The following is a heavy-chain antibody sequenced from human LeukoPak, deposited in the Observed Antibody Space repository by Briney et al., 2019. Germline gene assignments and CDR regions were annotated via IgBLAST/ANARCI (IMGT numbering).Heavy chain of an antibody. Sequence: ASVTVSFKASGYTFTIYGIRWVRQAPGQGLGWMGWISAYNGNTNYAQKLQGRVTMTTDTSTSTAYMELRSLRSDDTAVYYCAREPYDSSGYSDYWGQGTLVTVSS. V-gene: IGHV1-18*01. CDR1: GYTFTIYG. J-gene: IGHJ4*02. CDR3: AREPYDSSGYSDY. CDR2: ISAYNGNT. D-gene: IGHD3-22*01.